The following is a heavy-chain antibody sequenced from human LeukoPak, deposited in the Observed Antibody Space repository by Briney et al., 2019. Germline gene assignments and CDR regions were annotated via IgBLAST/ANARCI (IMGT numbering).Heavy chain of an antibody. D-gene: IGHD6-19*01. CDR1: GFTFSSYS. CDR3: ARTYSSGWYLWFDP. V-gene: IGHV3-21*01. J-gene: IGHJ5*02. Sequence: PGGSLRLSCAASGFTFSSYSMNWVRQAPGKGLEWVSSISSSSSYIYYADSVKGRFTISRDNAKNSLYLQMNSLRAEDTAAYYCARTYSSGWYLWFDPWGQGTLVTVSS. CDR2: ISSSSSYI.